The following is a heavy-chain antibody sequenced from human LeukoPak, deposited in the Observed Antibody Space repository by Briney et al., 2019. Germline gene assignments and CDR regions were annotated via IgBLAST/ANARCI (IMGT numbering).Heavy chain of an antibody. CDR1: GFTFSNTW. V-gene: IGHV3-15*01. CDR3: TTDEGSGSWDY. CDR2: IKSKTDGGTT. Sequence: GGSLRLSCAASGFTFSNTWMSWVRQAPGKGLEWVGRIKSKTDGGTTDYAAPVKGRFTISRDDSKNTLYLQMNSLKTEDTAVYYCTTDEGSGSWDYWGQGTLVTVSS. D-gene: IGHD3-10*01. J-gene: IGHJ4*02.